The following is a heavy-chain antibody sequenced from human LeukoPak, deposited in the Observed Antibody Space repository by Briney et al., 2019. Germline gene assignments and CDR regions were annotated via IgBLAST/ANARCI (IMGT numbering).Heavy chain of an antibody. CDR2: INSNSGGT. J-gene: IGHJ4*02. D-gene: IGHD3-3*01. V-gene: IGHV1-2*02. CDR3: AIIYDFWSDDIGG. CDR1: GYTFTGYY. Sequence: ASVKASCKASGYTFTGYYMHWVRQAPGQGLEWMGWINSNSGGTNYAQKFQGRVTMTRDTSISTAYMELSRLRSDDTAVYYCAIIYDFWSDDIGGWGQGTLVTVSS.